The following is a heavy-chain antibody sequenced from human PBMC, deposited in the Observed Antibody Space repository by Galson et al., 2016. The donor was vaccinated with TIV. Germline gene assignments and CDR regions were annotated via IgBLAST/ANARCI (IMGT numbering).Heavy chain of an antibody. CDR2: ISYSGSPK. CDR3: ARYSGQYYAMDV. Sequence: SLRLSCAASGFTFSSFAMTWIRQAPGQGLEWLSYISYSGSPKYDADSMKGRLTISRDIAKNSIYLDMSGLRAEDTAVYYCARYSGQYYAMDVWGQGTTVTVSS. D-gene: IGHD1-26*01. V-gene: IGHV3-11*01. J-gene: IGHJ6*02. CDR1: GFTFSSFA.